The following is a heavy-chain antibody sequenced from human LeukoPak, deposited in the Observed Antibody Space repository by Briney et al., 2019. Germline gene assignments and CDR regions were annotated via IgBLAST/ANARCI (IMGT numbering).Heavy chain of an antibody. CDR3: VRDRHWTNDWVFDY. J-gene: IGHJ4*02. V-gene: IGHV4-4*07. CDR2: IYTSGST. Sequence: SETLSLTCTVSGGSITIYYWSWIRQPAGKGLEWIGRIYTSGSTNYNPSLKSRVTMSVDTSKNQFSLKLSSVTAADTAVYYCVRDRHWTNDWVFDYWGQGTLVTVSS. CDR1: GGSITIYY. D-gene: IGHD1/OR15-1a*01.